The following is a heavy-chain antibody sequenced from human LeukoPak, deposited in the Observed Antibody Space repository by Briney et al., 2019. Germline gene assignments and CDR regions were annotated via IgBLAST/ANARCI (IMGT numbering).Heavy chain of an antibody. CDR3: AKDLWVTAMVPFDY. J-gene: IGHJ4*02. CDR1: GFTFSSYG. CDR2: IRYDGSNK. Sequence: GGSLRLSCAASGFTFSSYGMHWVRQAPGKGLEWVAFIRYDGSNKYYADSVKGRFTISRDNSKNTLYLQMNSLRAEDTAVYYCAKDLWVTAMVPFDYWGQGTLVTVSS. D-gene: IGHD5-18*01. V-gene: IGHV3-30*02.